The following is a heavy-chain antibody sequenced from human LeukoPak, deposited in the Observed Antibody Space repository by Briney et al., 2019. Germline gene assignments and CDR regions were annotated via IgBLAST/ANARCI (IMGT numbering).Heavy chain of an antibody. CDR2: ISGSGGST. CDR3: AKENHADTAMGQPSCYFDY. D-gene: IGHD5-18*01. Sequence: PGGTLRLSCAASGFTFSSYGMSWVRQAPGKGLEWVSAISGSGGSTYYADSVKGRFTISRDNSKNTLYLQMNSLRAEDTAVYYCAKENHADTAMGQPSCYFDYWGQGTLVTVSS. CDR1: GFTFSSYG. V-gene: IGHV3-23*01. J-gene: IGHJ4*02.